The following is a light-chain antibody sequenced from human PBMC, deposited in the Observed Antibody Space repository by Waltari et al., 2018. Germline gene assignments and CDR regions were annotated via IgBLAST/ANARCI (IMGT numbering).Light chain of an antibody. V-gene: IGLV1-44*01. CDR3: AAWDDSLNGVV. CDR2: NNN. CDR1: SSNIGSHT. Sequence: QSVLTQPPSASGTPGQRVTISCSGSSSNIGSHTVHWYQQLPGAAPKLLVYNNNQRPSGVPDRFSGSKSGTSASLAISGVRAEDEADYYCAAWDDSLNGVVFGGGTKLTVL. J-gene: IGLJ2*01.